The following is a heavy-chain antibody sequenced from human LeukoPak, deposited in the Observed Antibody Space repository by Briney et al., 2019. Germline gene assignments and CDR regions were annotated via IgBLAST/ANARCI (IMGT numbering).Heavy chain of an antibody. CDR2: INPSGSST. D-gene: IGHD3-3*01. J-gene: IGHJ4*02. CDR3: ARERFLEWYFDY. CDR1: GYAFTRHY. V-gene: IGHV1-46*01. Sequence: ASVKVSCKASGYAFTRHYMHWVRQAPGQGLEWMGLINPSGSSTIYAQKFQGRVTMTRDMSTSTDYMELSSLRSDDTAVYYCARERFLEWYFDYWGQGTLVTVSS.